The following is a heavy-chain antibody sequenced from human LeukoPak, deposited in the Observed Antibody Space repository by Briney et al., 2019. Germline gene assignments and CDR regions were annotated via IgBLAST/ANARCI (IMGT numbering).Heavy chain of an antibody. CDR3: AKDYWAARPHYFDY. V-gene: IGHV3-30*02. CDR2: IRYDGTNK. D-gene: IGHD6-6*01. J-gene: IGHJ4*02. CDR1: GMSFSAYC. Sequence: PGGSLRLSCAASGMSFSAYCMNWVRQAPGKGLEWVAFIRYDGTNKYYADSVKGRFTISRDNSKNTLSMQMNSLRVDDTAVYYCAKDYWAARPHYFDYWGQGTLVTVSA.